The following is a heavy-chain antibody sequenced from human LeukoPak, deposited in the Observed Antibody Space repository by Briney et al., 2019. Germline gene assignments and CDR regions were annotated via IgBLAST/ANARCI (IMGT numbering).Heavy chain of an antibody. CDR3: ARVSGWSYFYYYYYMDI. V-gene: IGHV4-39*07. CDR1: GGSISSTSYY. CDR2: IHYSGTT. J-gene: IGHJ6*03. Sequence: PSETLSLTCTVSGGSISSTSYYWGWVRQPPGKGLEWIGSIHYSGTTYYNPSLKSRVTISLDTSKNQFSLELTSVTAADTAVFYCARVSGWSYFYYYYYMDIWGKGTTVTVSS. D-gene: IGHD1-26*01.